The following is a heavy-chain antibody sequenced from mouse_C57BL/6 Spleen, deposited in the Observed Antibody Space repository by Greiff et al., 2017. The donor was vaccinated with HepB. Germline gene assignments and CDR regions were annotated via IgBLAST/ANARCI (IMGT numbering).Heavy chain of an antibody. Sequence: VQLQQSGAELVKPGASVKLSCKASGYTFTSYWMQWVKQRPGQGLEWIGEIDPSDSYTNYNQKFKGKATLTVDTSSSTAYMQLSSLTSEDSAVYYCARERDYYGDYWGQGTTLTVSS. V-gene: IGHV1-50*01. CDR1: GYTFTSYW. CDR2: IDPSDSYT. CDR3: ARERDYYGDY. J-gene: IGHJ2*01.